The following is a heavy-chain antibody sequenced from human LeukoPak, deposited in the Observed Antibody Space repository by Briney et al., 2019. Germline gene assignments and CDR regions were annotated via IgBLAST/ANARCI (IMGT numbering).Heavy chain of an antibody. D-gene: IGHD3-10*01. V-gene: IGHV7-4-1*02. CDR3: ARDGIYGSGSYSPPTFDY. CDR2: INTNTGNP. J-gene: IGHJ4*02. CDR1: GFTFTSYA. Sequence: ASVKVSCKASGFTFTSYAMNWVRQAPGQGLEWMGWINTNTGNPTYAQGFTGRFVFSLDTSVSTAYLQISSLKVEDTAVYYCARDGIYGSGSYSPPTFDYWGQGTLVTVSS.